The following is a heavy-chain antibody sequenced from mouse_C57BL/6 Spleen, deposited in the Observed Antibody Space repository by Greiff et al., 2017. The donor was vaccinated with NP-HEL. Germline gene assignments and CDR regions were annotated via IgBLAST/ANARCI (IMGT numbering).Heavy chain of an antibody. CDR2: INPSSGYT. J-gene: IGHJ2*01. D-gene: IGHD2-3*01. V-gene: IGHV1-7*01. Sequence: VQLQQSGAELAKPGASVKLSCKASGYTFTSYWMHWVKQRPGQGLEWIGYINPSSGYTKYNQKFKDKATFTADTSSNTAYMQLSSLTTEDSAIYYCARSGYDGYFDYWGQGTTLTVSS. CDR1: GYTFTSYW. CDR3: ARSGYDGYFDY.